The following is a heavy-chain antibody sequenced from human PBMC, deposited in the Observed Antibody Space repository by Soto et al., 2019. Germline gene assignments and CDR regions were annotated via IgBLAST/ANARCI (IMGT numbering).Heavy chain of an antibody. J-gene: IGHJ4*02. CDR1: GGSFSGYY. Sequence: QVQLQQWGAGLLKPSETLSLTCAVYGGSFSGYYWSWIRQPPGKGLEWIGEINHSGSTNYNPSLKSRVXLXVXXSKNPFSQKLNSVTAADTAVYYCARGRRTAVTSDYWGQGTLVTVSS. CDR2: INHSGST. V-gene: IGHV4-34*01. D-gene: IGHD4-17*01. CDR3: ARGRRTAVTSDY.